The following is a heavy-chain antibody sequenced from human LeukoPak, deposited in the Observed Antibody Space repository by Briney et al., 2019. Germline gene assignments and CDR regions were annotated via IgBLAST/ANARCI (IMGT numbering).Heavy chain of an antibody. Sequence: SETLSLTCTVSGGSISSYYWSWIRQPPGKGLEWIGYIYYSGSTNYNPSLKGRVTISVDTSKNQFSLKLSSVTAADTAVYYCARGSSYYDSSGSPGKYFQHWGQGTLVTVSS. CDR3: ARGSSYYDSSGSPGKYFQH. D-gene: IGHD3-22*01. J-gene: IGHJ1*01. CDR1: GGSISSYY. V-gene: IGHV4-59*01. CDR2: IYYSGST.